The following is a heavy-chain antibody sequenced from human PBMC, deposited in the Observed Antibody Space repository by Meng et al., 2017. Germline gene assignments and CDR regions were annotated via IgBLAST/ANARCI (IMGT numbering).Heavy chain of an antibody. CDR3: ERDYPVGSSGWIEYFQH. CDR1: GFTFSSYA. CDR2: ISYDGSNK. Sequence: GESLKISCAASGFTFSSYAMHWVRQAPGKGLEWVAVISYDGSNKYYADSVKGRFTISRDNSKNTLYLQMNSLRAEDTAVYYCERDYPVGSSGWIEYFQHWGQGTLVTVSS. V-gene: IGHV3-30*01. J-gene: IGHJ1*01. D-gene: IGHD6-19*01.